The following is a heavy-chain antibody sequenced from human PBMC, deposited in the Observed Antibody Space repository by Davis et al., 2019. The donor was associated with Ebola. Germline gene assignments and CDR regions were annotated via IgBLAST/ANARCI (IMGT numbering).Heavy chain of an antibody. Sequence: GESLKISCAASGFTFSSYGMHWVRQAPGKGLEWVAVIWYDGSNKYYADSVKGRFTISRDNSKNTLYLQMNSLRAEDTAVYYCARGLTGYSSGWYGGFDYYYYGMDVWGQGTTVTVSS. V-gene: IGHV3-33*08. J-gene: IGHJ6*02. CDR3: ARGLTGYSSGWYGGFDYYYYGMDV. CDR1: GFTFSSYG. CDR2: IWYDGSNK. D-gene: IGHD6-19*01.